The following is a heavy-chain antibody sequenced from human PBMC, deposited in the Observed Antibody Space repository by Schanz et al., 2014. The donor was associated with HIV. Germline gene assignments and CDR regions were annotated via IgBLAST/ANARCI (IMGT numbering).Heavy chain of an antibody. CDR2: ISGSGGST. D-gene: IGHD3-22*01. V-gene: IGHV3-23*01. Sequence: EVQLLESGGGLVQPGGSLRLSCAASGFTFSSYAMSWVRQAPGKGLEWVSAISGSGGSTYYADSVKGRFTISRDNSKNTLYLQMNSLRADDTAVYYCAKGRDYFDSSGYSDWGQGTLVTVSS. CDR3: AKGRDYFDSSGYSD. J-gene: IGHJ4*02. CDR1: GFTFSSYA.